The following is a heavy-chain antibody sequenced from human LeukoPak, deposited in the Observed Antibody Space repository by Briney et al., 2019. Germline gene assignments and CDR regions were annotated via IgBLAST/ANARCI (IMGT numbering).Heavy chain of an antibody. CDR1: GFTFSGYW. CDR3: ARVWNYFENWFDP. CDR2: IKHDGTEK. J-gene: IGHJ5*02. D-gene: IGHD1-7*01. Sequence: GGSLRLSCAASGFTFSGYWMSWVRQAPGKGLEWVAHIKHDGTEKYYVDSVKGRFTISRDNAKNSLYLQMNTLRGEDTAVYYCARVWNYFENWFDPWGQGTLVTVSS. V-gene: IGHV3-7*01.